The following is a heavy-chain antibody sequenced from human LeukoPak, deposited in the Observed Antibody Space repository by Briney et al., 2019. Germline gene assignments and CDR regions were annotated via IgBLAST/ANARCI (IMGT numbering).Heavy chain of an antibody. V-gene: IGHV1-18*01. Sequence: ASVKVSCKASGYTFTSYGTSWVRQAPGQGLEWMGWISAYNGNTNYAQKLQGRVTMTTDTSTSTAYRELRRLRPEDTAMYYCASDRRYSSSWYVRLYYYYYGMDVWGQGTTVTDPS. J-gene: IGHJ6*02. CDR1: GYTFTSYG. D-gene: IGHD6-13*01. CDR3: ASDRRYSSSWYVRLYYYYYGMDV. CDR2: ISAYNGNT.